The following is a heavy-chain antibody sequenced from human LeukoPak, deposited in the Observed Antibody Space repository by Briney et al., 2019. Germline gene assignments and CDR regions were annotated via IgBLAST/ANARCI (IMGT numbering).Heavy chain of an antibody. J-gene: IGHJ6*02. CDR3: ASSEGGSSGWYSVPHNYYYYYGMDV. V-gene: IGHV1-69*13. Sequence: EASVKVSCTASGGTFSSYAISWVRQAPGQGLEWMGGIIPIFGTANYAQKFQGRVTITADESTSTAYMELSSLRSEDTAVYYCASSEGGSSGWYSVPHNYYYYYGMDVWGQGTTVTVSS. CDR1: GGTFSSYA. CDR2: IIPIFGTA. D-gene: IGHD6-19*01.